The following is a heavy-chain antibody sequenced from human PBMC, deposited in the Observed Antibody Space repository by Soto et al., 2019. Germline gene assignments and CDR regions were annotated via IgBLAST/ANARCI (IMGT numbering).Heavy chain of an antibody. V-gene: IGHV2-5*01. Sequence: QITLKESGPTLVKPTQTLTLTCTSSGFSLTTRGVAVGWIRQPPGKALQWLALIYWNDDEGYSPSLKIRLTITKDTSKNQVVLRMTTMDPVDTATYYCAHRPRGFSYSFDYWGQRTMFTVSS. D-gene: IGHD5-18*01. CDR1: GFSLTTRGVA. J-gene: IGHJ4*02. CDR2: IYWNDDE. CDR3: AHRPRGFSYSFDY.